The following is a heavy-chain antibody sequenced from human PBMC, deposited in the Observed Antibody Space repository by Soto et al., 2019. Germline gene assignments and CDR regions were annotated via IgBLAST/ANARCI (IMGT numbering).Heavy chain of an antibody. D-gene: IGHD3-10*01. J-gene: IGHJ4*02. CDR1: GGSISSGDYY. V-gene: IGHV4-30-4*01. CDR3: ARDLWFGELSLGY. CDR2: IYYSGST. Sequence: PSETLSLTCTVSGGSISSGDYYWSWIRQPPGKGLEWIGYIYYSGSTYYNPSLKSRVTISVDTSKNQFSLKLSSVTAADTAVYYCARDLWFGELSLGYWGQGTLVTVSS.